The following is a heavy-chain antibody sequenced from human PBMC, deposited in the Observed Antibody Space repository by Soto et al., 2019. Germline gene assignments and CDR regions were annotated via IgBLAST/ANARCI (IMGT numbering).Heavy chain of an antibody. CDR1: GYSFTREW. CDR3: ARQLLGFCSTTICLNYYYYGMDV. D-gene: IGHD2-2*01. J-gene: IGHJ6*02. V-gene: IGHV5-51*01. Sequence: GESLKISCKGCGYSFTREWIGWVRQMPGKGLEWMGIIYPGDSETRYSPSFQGQVTISADKSTSTAYLQWSSLKASDTAMYYCARQLLGFCSTTICLNYYYYGMDVWGQGTTVTVSS. CDR2: IYPGDSET.